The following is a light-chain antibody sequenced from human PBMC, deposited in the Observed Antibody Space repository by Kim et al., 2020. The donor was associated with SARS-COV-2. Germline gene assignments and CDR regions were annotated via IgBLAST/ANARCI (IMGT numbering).Light chain of an antibody. Sequence: PWDRVTLSCRASQSITSTYVAWDQQKPGQAPRLLIYGTSTRAAGIPGRFSGSGSGTEYTLTINRREPEDFAIYYCQQFGSSRTWTFGQGTKVDIK. CDR1: QSITSTY. V-gene: IGKV3-20*01. CDR2: GTS. J-gene: IGKJ1*01. CDR3: QQFGSSRTWT.